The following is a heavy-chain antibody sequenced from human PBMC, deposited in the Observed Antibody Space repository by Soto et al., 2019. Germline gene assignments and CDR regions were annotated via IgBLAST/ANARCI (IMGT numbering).Heavy chain of an antibody. J-gene: IGHJ3*02. CDR3: ARGDRLDGVATSNAAFDI. Sequence: GGSLRLSCAASGFTFSSYAMHWVRQAPGKGLEWVAVISYDGSNKYYADSVKGRFTISRDNSKNTLYLQMNSLRAEDTAVYYCARGDRLDGVATSNAAFDIWGQGTMVTVSS. CDR2: ISYDGSNK. CDR1: GFTFSSYA. D-gene: IGHD5-12*01. V-gene: IGHV3-30-3*01.